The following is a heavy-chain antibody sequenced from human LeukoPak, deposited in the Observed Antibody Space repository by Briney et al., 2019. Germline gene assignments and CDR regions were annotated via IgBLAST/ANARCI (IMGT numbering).Heavy chain of an antibody. CDR2: IYYSGNT. Sequence: PSETLSLTCTVSGGSISGDHWNWIRQPPGKGLEWIGNIYYSGNTNYNSSLKSRVTISVDTSKNQFSLKLSSVTAADTAVYYCARRNDFDIWGQGTMVTVSS. J-gene: IGHJ3*02. CDR1: GGSISGDH. CDR3: ARRNDFDI. V-gene: IGHV4-59*08.